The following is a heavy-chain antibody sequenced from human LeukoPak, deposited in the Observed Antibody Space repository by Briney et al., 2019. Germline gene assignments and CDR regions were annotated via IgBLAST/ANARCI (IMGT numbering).Heavy chain of an antibody. V-gene: IGHV1-69*05. CDR2: IIPIFGTA. CDR1: GGTFSSYA. J-gene: IGHJ4*02. Sequence: SVKVSCKASGGTFSSYAISWVRQAPGQGLEWMGRIIPIFGTANYAQKFQGRVTITTDESTSTAYMELSSLRSEDTAVYYCARDSSRGYSGYESDYWGQGTLVTVSS. D-gene: IGHD5-12*01. CDR3: ARDSSRGYSGYESDY.